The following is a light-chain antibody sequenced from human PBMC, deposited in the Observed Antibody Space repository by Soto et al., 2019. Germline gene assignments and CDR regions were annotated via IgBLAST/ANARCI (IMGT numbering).Light chain of an antibody. Sequence: QSALTQPPSVSGAPGQRVTISCTGSSSNIGAGYDVHWYQQLPGTAPKLLTYGNSNRPSGVPDRFSGSKSGTSASLAITGLQAEDEADYYCQSYDSSLSGYVVFGGGTKLTVL. CDR3: QSYDSSLSGYVV. CDR2: GNS. V-gene: IGLV1-40*01. CDR1: SSNIGAGYD. J-gene: IGLJ2*01.